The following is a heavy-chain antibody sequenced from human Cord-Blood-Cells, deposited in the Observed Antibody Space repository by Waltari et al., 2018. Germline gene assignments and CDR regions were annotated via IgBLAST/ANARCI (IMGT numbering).Heavy chain of an antibody. CDR3: AKDSGLNYYGGNSVGYFDY. D-gene: IGHD4-17*01. CDR2: SSWNSGSI. Sequence: EVQLVESGGGLVQPGRSLRLYCAASGFTFDDYAMSWVRPAPAQGLEWVPGSSWNSGSIGYADSVKGRFTISRDNAKNSLYLQMNSLRAEDTALYYCAKDSGLNYYGGNSVGYFDYWGQGTLVTVSS. V-gene: IGHV3-9*01. J-gene: IGHJ4*02. CDR1: GFTFDDYA.